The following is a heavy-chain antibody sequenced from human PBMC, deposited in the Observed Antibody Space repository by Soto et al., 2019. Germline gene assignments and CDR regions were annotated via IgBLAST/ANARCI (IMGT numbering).Heavy chain of an antibody. CDR1: GFSLSTSGVG. CDR3: AYRQEYRNSWNSGWFDP. Sequence: QITLKESGPTLVIPTQTLTLICTFSGFSLSTSGVGVGWIRKPPGKALEWLALIYWDDDKRYNPSLKTRLTITKDTSKNQVVLTMTNMDPVDTATYYCAYRQEYRNSWNSGWFDPWGQGTLVTVSS. D-gene: IGHD6-13*01. J-gene: IGHJ5*02. CDR2: IYWDDDK. V-gene: IGHV2-5*02.